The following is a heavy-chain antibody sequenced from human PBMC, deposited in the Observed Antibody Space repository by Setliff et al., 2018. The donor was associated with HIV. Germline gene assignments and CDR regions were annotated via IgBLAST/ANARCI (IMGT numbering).Heavy chain of an antibody. CDR1: GASISSHY. CDR3: AKGAGFYGDYTFDY. J-gene: IGHJ4*02. D-gene: IGHD4-17*01. Sequence: PSETLSLTCTVSGASISSHYWSWIRQSAGKGLEWIGYIYSTGSTNYNPSLQSRVSISMDASKNKFSLKVTSVTSADTAVYYCAKGAGFYGDYTFDYWGQGNLVTVSS. V-gene: IGHV4-59*11. CDR2: IYSTGST.